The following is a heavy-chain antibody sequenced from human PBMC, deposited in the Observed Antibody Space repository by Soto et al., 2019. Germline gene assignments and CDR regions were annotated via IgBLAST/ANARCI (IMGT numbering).Heavy chain of an antibody. Sequence: EVQLVESGGGLVQPGGSLRLSCAASGFTVSSNYMSWVRQAPGKGLEWVSVIYSGGSTYYADSVKGGFTISRDNSKNTLYLQMNSLRAEDTAVYYCATTGESHPFDYWGQGTLVTVSS. J-gene: IGHJ4*02. CDR2: IYSGGST. CDR3: ATTGESHPFDY. D-gene: IGHD4-4*01. V-gene: IGHV3-66*01. CDR1: GFTVSSNY.